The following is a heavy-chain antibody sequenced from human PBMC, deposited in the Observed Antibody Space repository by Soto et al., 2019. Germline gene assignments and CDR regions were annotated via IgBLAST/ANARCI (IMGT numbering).Heavy chain of an antibody. J-gene: IGHJ4*02. CDR3: ARGDTMVRGVFDY. CDR1: GYTFTSYP. Sequence: SVKVSCKASGYTFTSYPMHWVHQAPGQGLEWMGWIIPIFGTANYAQKFQGRVTITADESTSTAYMELSSLRSEDTAVYYCARGDTMVRGVFDYWGQGTLVTVPQ. V-gene: IGHV1-69*13. CDR2: IIPIFGTA. D-gene: IGHD3-10*01.